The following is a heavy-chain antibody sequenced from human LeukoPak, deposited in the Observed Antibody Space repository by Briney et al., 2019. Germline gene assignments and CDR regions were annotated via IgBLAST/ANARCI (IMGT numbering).Heavy chain of an antibody. D-gene: IGHD6-19*01. J-gene: IGHJ5*02. V-gene: IGHV4-34*01. CDR2: INHSGST. CDR1: GGSFSGYY. Sequence: SETLSLTCAAYGGSFSGYYWSWLRQPPGKGLEWIGEINHSGSTNYNPSLKSRVTISVDTSKNQFSLKLSSVTAADTAVYYCARTYSSGWYPWFDPWGQGTLVTVSS. CDR3: ARTYSSGWYPWFDP.